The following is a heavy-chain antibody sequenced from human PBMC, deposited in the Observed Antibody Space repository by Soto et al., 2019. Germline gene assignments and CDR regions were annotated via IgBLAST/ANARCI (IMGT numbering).Heavy chain of an antibody. D-gene: IGHD3-3*02. CDR1: GGSLSGYY. J-gene: IGHJ6*01. Sequence: SETLSLTCAVYGGSLSGYYWTWIRQAPGKGLEWIGEINHSGGTNYXXSLKSRVTISVDTSKNQFSLILYSVTAADTXVYYCARDRQYXHXWSGYQKEGXXTMDVXXXGTTVTVSX. CDR2: INHSGGT. V-gene: IGHV4-34*01. CDR3: ARDRQYXHXWSGYQKEGXXTMDV.